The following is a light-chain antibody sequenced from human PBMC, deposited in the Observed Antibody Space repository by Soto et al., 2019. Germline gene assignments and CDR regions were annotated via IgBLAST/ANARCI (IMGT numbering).Light chain of an antibody. CDR2: SNN. Sequence: QSALTQPPSASGTPGQRVTISCSASSSNIGSSTVNWYQQLPGTAPKLLMYSNNQRPSGVPDRFSGSKSGTSASLAISGLQSEDEADYYCAAWDDSLNGVVFGGGTKLTVL. J-gene: IGLJ2*01. CDR3: AAWDDSLNGVV. CDR1: SSNIGSST. V-gene: IGLV1-44*01.